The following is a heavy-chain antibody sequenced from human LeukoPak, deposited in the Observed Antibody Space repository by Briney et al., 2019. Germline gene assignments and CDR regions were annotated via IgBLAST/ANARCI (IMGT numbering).Heavy chain of an antibody. Sequence: SETLSLTCAVYGGSFSGYYWSWIRQPPGKGLEWIGEINHSGSTNYNPSLKSRVTFSVDTSNNQFSLKLSSVTAADTAVYYCARGGNYDILTGLHWFDPWGQGTLVTVSS. J-gene: IGHJ5*02. V-gene: IGHV4-34*01. D-gene: IGHD3-9*01. CDR2: INHSGST. CDR3: ARGGNYDILTGLHWFDP. CDR1: GGSFSGYY.